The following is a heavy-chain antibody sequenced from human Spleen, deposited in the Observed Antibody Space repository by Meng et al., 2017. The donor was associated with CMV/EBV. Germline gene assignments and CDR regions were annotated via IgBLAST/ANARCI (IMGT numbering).Heavy chain of an antibody. CDR3: ASRYSYGYNY. D-gene: IGHD5-18*01. V-gene: IGHV4-30-4*01. CDR2: IYYSGST. CDR1: GGSIISGDYY. Sequence: TCAVSGGSIISGDYYWSWIRQPPGKGLEWIAYIYYSGSTYYNPSLKSRVTISVDTSKNQFSLKLSSVTAADTAVYYCASRYSYGYNYWGQGTLVTVSS. J-gene: IGHJ4*02.